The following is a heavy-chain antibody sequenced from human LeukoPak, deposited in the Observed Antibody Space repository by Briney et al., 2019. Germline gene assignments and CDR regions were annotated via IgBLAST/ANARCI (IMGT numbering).Heavy chain of an antibody. CDR1: GFTFSSYG. D-gene: IGHD4-23*01. CDR2: IRYDGSNK. V-gene: IGHV3-30*02. CDR3: ARDGYNDYGGRCFDY. J-gene: IGHJ4*02. Sequence: PGGSLRLSCAASGFTFSSYGMHWVRQAPGKGLEWVAFIRYDGSNKYYADSVKGRFTISRDNSKNTLHLQMNSLRAEDTAVYYCARDGYNDYGGRCFDYWGQGTLVTVSS.